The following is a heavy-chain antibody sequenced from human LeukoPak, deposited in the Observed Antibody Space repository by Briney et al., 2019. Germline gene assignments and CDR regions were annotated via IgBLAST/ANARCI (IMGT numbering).Heavy chain of an antibody. CDR3: ARVEYYYDSSGYFDY. D-gene: IGHD3-22*01. J-gene: IGHJ4*02. CDR1: GFTFHDYG. Sequence: GGSLRLSCAASGFTFHDYGMSWVGQAPGKGLEGVSGINWNGGSTGYADSVKGRFTISRDNAKNSLYLQMNSLRAEDMAVYYCARVEYYYDSSGYFDYWGQGTLVTVSS. CDR2: INWNGGST. V-gene: IGHV3-20*04.